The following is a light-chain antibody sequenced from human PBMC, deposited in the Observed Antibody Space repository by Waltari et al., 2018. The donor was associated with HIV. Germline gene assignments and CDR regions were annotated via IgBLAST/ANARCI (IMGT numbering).Light chain of an antibody. CDR1: SNDIGSSNY. CDR3: SSYTSSITYV. Sequence: QSALTQPASVSGSPGQSITISCTGTSNDIGSSNYVSWHQQHPGEPPKLIIHDFSDRPSGISNRFPGSKSGNTASLTISGLQTEDEADYYCSSYTSSITYVFGSGTRVTVL. J-gene: IGLJ1*01. V-gene: IGLV2-14*03. CDR2: DFS.